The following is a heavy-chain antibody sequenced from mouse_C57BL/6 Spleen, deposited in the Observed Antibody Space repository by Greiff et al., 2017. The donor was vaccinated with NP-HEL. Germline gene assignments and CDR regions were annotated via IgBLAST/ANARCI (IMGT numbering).Heavy chain of an antibody. CDR2: IDPETGGT. CDR3: TRGDSNYRYFDV. Sequence: QVQLQQSGAELVRPGASVTLSCKASGYKFTDYEMHWVKQTPVHGLEWIGAIDPETGGTAYNQKFKGKAILTADKSSSTAYMELRSLTSEDSAVYYCTRGDSNYRYFDVWGTGTTVTVSS. V-gene: IGHV1-15*01. J-gene: IGHJ1*03. CDR1: GYKFTDYE. D-gene: IGHD2-5*01.